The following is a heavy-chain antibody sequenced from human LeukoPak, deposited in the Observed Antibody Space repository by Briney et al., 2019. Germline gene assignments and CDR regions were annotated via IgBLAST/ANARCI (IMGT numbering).Heavy chain of an antibody. J-gene: IGHJ4*02. Sequence: GGSLRLSCAASGFTVSSNYMSWVRQAPGKGLEWVSVIYSGGSTYYADSVKGRFTISRHNSKNTLYLQMNSQRAEDTAVYCCASGSRGYSYGFDYWGQGTLVTVSS. V-gene: IGHV3-53*04. CDR2: IYSGGST. D-gene: IGHD5-18*01. CDR3: ASGSRGYSYGFDY. CDR1: GFTVSSNY.